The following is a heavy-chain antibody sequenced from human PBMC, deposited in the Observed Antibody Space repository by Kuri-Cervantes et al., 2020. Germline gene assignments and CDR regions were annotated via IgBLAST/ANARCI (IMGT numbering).Heavy chain of an antibody. Sequence: SQTLSLTCAVYGGSFSGYYWSWIRQPPGKGLEWIGEINHSGSTYYNPSLKSRVTISVDTSKNQFSLKLSSVTAADTAVYYCARGPHYYGSGNFYFYYYMDVWGKGTTVTVSS. V-gene: IGHV4-34*01. CDR2: INHSGST. J-gene: IGHJ6*03. D-gene: IGHD3-10*01. CDR1: GGSFSGYY. CDR3: ARGPHYYGSGNFYFYYYMDV.